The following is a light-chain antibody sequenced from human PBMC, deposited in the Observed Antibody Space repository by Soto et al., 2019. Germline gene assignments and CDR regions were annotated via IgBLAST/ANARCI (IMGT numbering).Light chain of an antibody. CDR2: GAS. J-gene: IGKJ5*01. CDR1: QSVRTK. CDR3: HQYNSWPPIT. V-gene: IGKV3-15*01. Sequence: EIVMTQSPGTLSVSPGEGATLFCRASQSVRTKLAWYHQRAGQAPRLLMYGASTRATGIPDRFSGSGSGTEFTLTISSLQSEDFAVYYCHQYNSWPPITFGQGTRLEIK.